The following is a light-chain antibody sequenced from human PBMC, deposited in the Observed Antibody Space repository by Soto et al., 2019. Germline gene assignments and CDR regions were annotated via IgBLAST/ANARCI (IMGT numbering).Light chain of an antibody. V-gene: IGKV1-5*01. CDR3: QQYNSYSWT. Sequence: DIQMTQSPSTLSASVGDRVTITCRASPSISSWLAWYQQKPGKAPKLLIYDVSSLESGVPSRFSGSGSGTEFTLTICSLQPDDFATYYCQQYNSYSWTFGQGTKVEIK. CDR2: DVS. CDR1: PSISSW. J-gene: IGKJ1*01.